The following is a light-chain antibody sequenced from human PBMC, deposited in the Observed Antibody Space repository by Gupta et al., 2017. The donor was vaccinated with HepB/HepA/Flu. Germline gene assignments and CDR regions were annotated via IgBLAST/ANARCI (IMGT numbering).Light chain of an antibody. CDR3: QHYKTYPYT. Sequence: DIQMTQSPSSLSASVGDRVTITCRASQDIRNYIAWFQQKPGKAPKSLIYAVSTLQDGAPSRFSGSRSGTYFTLTISSLQPEDSATYYCQHYKTYPYTFGQGTKLEIK. J-gene: IGKJ2*01. CDR1: QDIRNY. CDR2: AVS. V-gene: IGKV1-16*01.